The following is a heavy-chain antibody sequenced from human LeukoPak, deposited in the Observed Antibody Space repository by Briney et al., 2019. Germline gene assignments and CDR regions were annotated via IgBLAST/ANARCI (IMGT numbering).Heavy chain of an antibody. Sequence: SETLSLTCTVSGGSISGYYWSWIRQPPGKGLEWIGYIYHSGSTYYNPSLKSRVTISVDRSKNQFSLKLSSVTAADTAVYYCARDGRVTIFGVVKDHAFDIWGQGTMVTVSS. CDR2: IYHSGST. CDR3: ARDGRVTIFGVVKDHAFDI. CDR1: GGSISGYY. J-gene: IGHJ3*02. V-gene: IGHV4-59*12. D-gene: IGHD3-3*01.